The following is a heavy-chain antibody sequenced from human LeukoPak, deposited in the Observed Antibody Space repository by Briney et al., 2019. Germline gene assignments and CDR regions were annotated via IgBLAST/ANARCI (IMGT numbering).Heavy chain of an antibody. V-gene: IGHV3-23*01. D-gene: IGHD5-18*01. CDR2: ISGSGGST. Sequence: GGSLRLSCAASGFTFADYAMSWVRQAPGKGLEWVSGISGSGGSTYYADSVKGRFTISRDNSKNTLYLQMNSLRAEDTAVYYCAKDLSSRYSYGRTAPLSFDYWGQGTLVTVSS. CDR3: AKDLSSRYSYGRTAPLSFDY. CDR1: GFTFADYA. J-gene: IGHJ4*02.